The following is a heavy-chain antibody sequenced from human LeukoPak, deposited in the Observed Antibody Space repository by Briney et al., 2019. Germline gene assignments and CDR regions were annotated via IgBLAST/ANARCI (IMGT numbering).Heavy chain of an antibody. J-gene: IGHJ4*02. D-gene: IGHD6-19*01. V-gene: IGHV7-4-1*02. CDR2: INSNTGNP. CDR3: ARDLYSSGWSY. Sequence: ASVKVSCKASGYTFSSYAMNWVRQAPGQGLEWMGWINSNTGNPTYAQGFTGRFVFSLDTSVSTAYLQISSLKAEDTAVYYCARDLYSSGWSYWGQGTLVTVSS. CDR1: GYTFSSYA.